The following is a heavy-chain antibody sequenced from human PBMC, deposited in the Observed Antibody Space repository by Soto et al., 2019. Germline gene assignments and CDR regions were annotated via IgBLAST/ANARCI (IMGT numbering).Heavy chain of an antibody. Sequence: GGSLRLSCAASGFTFSSSGMHWVRQAPGKGLEWVAVISYDGDNQYYADSVKGRFTISRDNSKNTMYLHLNSLRGEDTAVYFCARGAVPRTYYFDYWGQGTLVTVSS. J-gene: IGHJ4*02. CDR1: GFTFSSSG. CDR2: ISYDGDNQ. V-gene: IGHV3-30*03. CDR3: ARGAVPRTYYFDY. D-gene: IGHD2-8*01.